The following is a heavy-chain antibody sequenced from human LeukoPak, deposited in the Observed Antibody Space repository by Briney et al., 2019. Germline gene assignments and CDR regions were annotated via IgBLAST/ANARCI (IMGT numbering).Heavy chain of an antibody. CDR2: ISSNGVST. CDR3: ARGSYCGGDICYRGYYVMYV. J-gene: IGHJ6*02. V-gene: IGHV3-64*01. Sequence: GGSLRLSCGASGFTFSSYGMHWVRQAPGKGLEYVSGISSNGVSTFYANSVKGRFTISRDNSKNTLYLQMGSLRAEDMAVYYCARGSYCGGDICYRGYYVMYVWGQGTTVTVSS. D-gene: IGHD2-15*01. CDR1: GFTFSSYG.